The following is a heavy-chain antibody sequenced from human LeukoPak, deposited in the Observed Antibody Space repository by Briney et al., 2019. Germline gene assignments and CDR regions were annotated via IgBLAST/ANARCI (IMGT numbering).Heavy chain of an antibody. CDR2: MNPNSGNT. D-gene: IGHD3-22*01. CDR1: GYTFTSYG. CDR3: ARGTILYYYDSSGYSAV. J-gene: IGHJ4*02. Sequence: ASVKVSCKASGYTFTSYGISWVRQATGQGLEWMGWMNPNSGNTGYAQKFQGRVTMTRNTSISTAYMELSSLRSEDTAVYYCARGTILYYYDSSGYSAVWGQGTLVTVSS. V-gene: IGHV1-8*02.